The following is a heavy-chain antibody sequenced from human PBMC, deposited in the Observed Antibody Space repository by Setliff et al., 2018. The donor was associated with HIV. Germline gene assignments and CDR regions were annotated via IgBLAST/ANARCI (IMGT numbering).Heavy chain of an antibody. J-gene: IGHJ4*02. CDR1: GFALNNYV. Sequence: SLRLSCVASGFALNNYVMSWVRQAPGKGLQWVSGMSGTGTRTDYAASVRGRFTISRDISENTMYLQMNSLRAEDTAVYYCASSGSYGYWGQGTLVTVSS. CDR3: ASSGSYGY. V-gene: IGHV3-23*01. CDR2: MSGTGTRT. D-gene: IGHD1-26*01.